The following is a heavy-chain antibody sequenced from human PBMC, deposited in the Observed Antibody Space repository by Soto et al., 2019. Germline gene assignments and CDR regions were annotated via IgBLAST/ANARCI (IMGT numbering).Heavy chain of an antibody. V-gene: IGHV3-7*03. D-gene: IGHD3-3*01. CDR3: ASVMEWLFADDAFDI. J-gene: IGHJ3*02. Sequence: GGSLRLSCAASGFTFSSYWMSWVRQAPGKGLEWVANIKQDGSEKYYVDSVKGRFTISRDNAKNSLYLQMNSLRAEDTAVYYCASVMEWLFADDAFDIWGQGTMVTVS. CDR2: IKQDGSEK. CDR1: GFTFSSYW.